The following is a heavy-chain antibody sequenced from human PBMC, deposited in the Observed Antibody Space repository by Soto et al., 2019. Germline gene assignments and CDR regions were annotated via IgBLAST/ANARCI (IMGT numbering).Heavy chain of an antibody. CDR3: ARTDTVNDYFDL. CDR1: GFTFSSYW. J-gene: IGHJ2*01. D-gene: IGHD4-4*01. CDR2: INSDGSST. V-gene: IGHV3-74*01. Sequence: EVQLVESGGGLVQPGGSLRLSCAASGFTFSSYWMHWVRHAPGKGLVWVSRINSDGSSTSYADSVKGRFTISRDNAKNTLYLQMNSLRAEDTAVYYCARTDTVNDYFDLWGRGTLVTVSS.